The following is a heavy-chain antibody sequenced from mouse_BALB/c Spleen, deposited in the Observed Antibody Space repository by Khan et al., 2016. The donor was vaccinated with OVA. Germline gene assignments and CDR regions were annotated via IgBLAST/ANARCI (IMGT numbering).Heavy chain of an antibody. Sequence: VRLQQSGAEFVKPGASVKLSCTASGFNIKDTYMHWINQRPQQGLVWIGRIDPANGNVKYDPNFQDKATIAADASSNTAYLQLSSLPSADTAVSYCTTGAYNGLFAYWGQGTLVTVSA. J-gene: IGHJ3*01. V-gene: IGHV14-3*02. CDR2: IDPANGNV. CDR3: TTGAYNGLFAY. CDR1: GFNIKDTY. D-gene: IGHD2-10*01.